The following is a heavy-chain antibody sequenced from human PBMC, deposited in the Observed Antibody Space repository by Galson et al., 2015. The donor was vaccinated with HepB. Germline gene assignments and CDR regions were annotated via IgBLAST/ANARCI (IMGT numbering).Heavy chain of an antibody. CDR3: AKTIGYSYGYYYYYGMDV. CDR2: INSDGSST. Sequence: SLRLSCAASGFTFSSYWMHWVRQAPGKGLVWVSRINSDGSSTNYADSVKGRFTISRDNAKNTLYLQMNSLRAEDTAVYYCAKTIGYSYGYYYYYGMDVWGQGTTVTVSS. D-gene: IGHD5-18*01. J-gene: IGHJ6*02. CDR1: GFTFSSYW. V-gene: IGHV3-74*01.